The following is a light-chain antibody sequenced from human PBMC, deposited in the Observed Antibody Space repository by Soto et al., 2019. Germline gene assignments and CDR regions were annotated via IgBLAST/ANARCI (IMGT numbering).Light chain of an antibody. CDR2: DAS. CDR1: QTISSW. CDR3: QQYESQVT. Sequence: DIQMTQSPSTLSGSVGDRFTITCRASQTISSWLAWYQQKPGKAPKLLIYDASALPRGVPSRFSGSGSGTEFTLRISSLQPDDFATYYCQQYESQVTFGQGTTVDIK. J-gene: IGKJ1*01. V-gene: IGKV1-5*01.